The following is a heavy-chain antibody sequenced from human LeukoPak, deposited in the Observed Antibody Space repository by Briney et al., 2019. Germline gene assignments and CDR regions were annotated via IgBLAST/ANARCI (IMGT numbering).Heavy chain of an antibody. D-gene: IGHD3-22*01. V-gene: IGHV4-4*07. J-gene: IGHJ4*02. Sequence: SQTLSLTCTVSGGSISSYYWSWIRQPAGKGLEWIGRIYTSGSTDYNPSLKSRVTMSVDTSKNQFSLKLSSVTAADTAVYYCARANLDYYDSSGYYYRAFDYWGQGTLVTVSS. CDR3: ARANLDYYDSSGYYYRAFDY. CDR2: IYTSGST. CDR1: GGSISSYY.